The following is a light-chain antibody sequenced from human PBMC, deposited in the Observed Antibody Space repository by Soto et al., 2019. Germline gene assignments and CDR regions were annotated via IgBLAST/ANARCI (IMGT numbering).Light chain of an antibody. CDR2: WAS. J-gene: IGKJ1*01. CDR3: QQYYSAPWT. CDR1: QNILYSSNNKNY. V-gene: IGKV4-1*01. Sequence: DIVMTQSPDSLAVSLGERATINCKSSQNILYSSNNKNYLASYQQKPGQPPKLLIYWASTRESGVPDRFSGSGSGTDFALPVRSLQAEDVAVYYCQQYYSAPWTFGQGTKVDIK.